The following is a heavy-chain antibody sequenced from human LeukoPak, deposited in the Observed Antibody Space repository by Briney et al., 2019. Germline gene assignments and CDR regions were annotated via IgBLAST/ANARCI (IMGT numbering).Heavy chain of an antibody. CDR3: ARVLSGHLFDY. D-gene: IGHD3-10*01. CDR1: GFTFSSYW. J-gene: IGHJ4*02. Sequence: GGSLRLSCAASGFTFSSYWMHWVRQAPGKGLVRVSRINSDGSSTSYADSVKGRFTISRDNAKNTLYLQMNSLRAEDTAVYYCARVLSGHLFDYWGQGTLVTVSS. CDR2: INSDGSST. V-gene: IGHV3-74*01.